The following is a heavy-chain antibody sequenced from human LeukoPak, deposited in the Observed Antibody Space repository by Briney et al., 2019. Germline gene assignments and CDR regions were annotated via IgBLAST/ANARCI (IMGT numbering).Heavy chain of an antibody. J-gene: IGHJ4*02. CDR1: GGTSISYA. CDR2: IIPILDIA. CDR3: ARMIVGTAMVTPYYFDY. Sequence: ASVKVSCKASGGTSISYAISWVRQAPGQGLEWMGRIIPILDIANYAQKFQGRVTITADKSTSTAYMELSSLRSEDTAVYYCARMIVGTAMVTPYYFDYWGQGTLVTVSS. D-gene: IGHD5-18*01. V-gene: IGHV1-69*04.